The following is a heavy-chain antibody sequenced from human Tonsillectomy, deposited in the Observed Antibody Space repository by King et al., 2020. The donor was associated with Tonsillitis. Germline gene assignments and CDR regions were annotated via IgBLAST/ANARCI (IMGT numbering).Heavy chain of an antibody. V-gene: IGHV5-10-1*03. J-gene: IGHJ6*03. Sequence: VQLVESGAEVKKPGESLRISCKGFEYSFTNYWISWVRQMPGKGLEWVGRIDPTDSYTNYSPSSQGHVTISVDKSITTAYLQWSSLKASDTATYFCARQIGGDMCRGRPYYYMDVWGNGTTVTVSS. CDR1: EYSFTNYW. D-gene: IGHD3-16*01. CDR2: IDPTDSYT. CDR3: ARQIGGDMCRGRPYYYMDV.